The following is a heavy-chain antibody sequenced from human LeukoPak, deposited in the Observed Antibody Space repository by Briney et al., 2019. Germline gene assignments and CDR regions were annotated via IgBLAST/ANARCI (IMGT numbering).Heavy chain of an antibody. CDR1: GYTFTSYD. CDR2: MNPSSGNT. CDR3: ARGVSGVTYSSGWYYFDY. J-gene: IGHJ4*02. D-gene: IGHD6-19*01. Sequence: GASVKVSCKASGYTFTSYDINWVRQATGQGLEWMGWMNPSSGNTGYAQKFQGRVTMTRNTSISTAYMELSSLRSEDTAVYYCARGVSGVTYSSGWYYFDYWGQGTLVTVSS. V-gene: IGHV1-8*01.